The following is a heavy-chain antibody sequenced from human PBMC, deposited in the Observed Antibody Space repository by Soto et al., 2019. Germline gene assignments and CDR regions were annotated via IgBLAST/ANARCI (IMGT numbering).Heavy chain of an antibody. CDR2: IGTSSSYT. CDR1: GFTFSDYY. Sequence: QVQLAESGGGLVKPGGSLRLSCAASGFTFSDYYMSWIRQAPGKGLEWVSYIGTSSSYTNYADSVKGRFTISRDNAKNSLYLHMNSLRAEDTAVYYCASDADILTGSDAFDIWGQGTMVTVSS. V-gene: IGHV3-11*05. J-gene: IGHJ3*02. D-gene: IGHD3-9*01. CDR3: ASDADILTGSDAFDI.